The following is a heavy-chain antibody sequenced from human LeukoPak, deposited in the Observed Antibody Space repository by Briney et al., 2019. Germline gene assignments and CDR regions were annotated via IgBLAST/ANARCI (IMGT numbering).Heavy chain of an antibody. V-gene: IGHV3-33*01. J-gene: IGHJ4*02. CDR3: ARGGYWEYYFDY. Sequence: GGSLRLSCAASGFTFSSYGMRWVRQAPGKGLEWVAVIWYDGSNKYYADSVKGRFTISRDNSKNTLYLQMNSLRAEDTAVYYCARGGYWEYYFDYWGQGTLVTVSS. CDR2: IWYDGSNK. CDR1: GFTFSSYG. D-gene: IGHD5-12*01.